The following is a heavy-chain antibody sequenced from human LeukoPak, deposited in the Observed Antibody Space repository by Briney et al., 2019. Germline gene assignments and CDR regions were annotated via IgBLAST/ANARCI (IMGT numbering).Heavy chain of an antibody. CDR1: GXSISGSY. V-gene: IGHV4-59*01. J-gene: IGHJ4*02. CDR3: AREATTRFYFDF. CDR2: IYNSGST. D-gene: IGHD1-26*01. Sequence: SETLSLTCSVSGXSISGSYWSWIRQPPGKGLEWIGYIYNSGSTNYNPSLKSRVTISVDTSKNQFSLKLSSVTAADTAVYYCAREATTRFYFDFWGQGTLVTVSS.